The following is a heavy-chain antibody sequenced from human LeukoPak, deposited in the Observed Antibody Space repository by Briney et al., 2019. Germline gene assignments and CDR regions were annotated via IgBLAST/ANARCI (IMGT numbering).Heavy chain of an antibody. Sequence: SETLSLTCTVSGGSISSSSYYWGWIRQPPGKGLEWIGSIYYSGSTYYNPSLKSRVTISVNTSKNQFSLKLSSVTAADTAVYYCARHRGYSGYDLEYFDYWGQGTLVTVSS. V-gene: IGHV4-39*01. CDR2: IYYSGST. CDR1: GGSISSSSYY. D-gene: IGHD5-12*01. CDR3: ARHRGYSGYDLEYFDY. J-gene: IGHJ4*02.